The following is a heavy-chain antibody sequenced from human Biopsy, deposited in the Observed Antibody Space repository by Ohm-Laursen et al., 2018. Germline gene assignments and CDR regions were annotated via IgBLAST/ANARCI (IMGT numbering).Heavy chain of an antibody. D-gene: IGHD1-26*01. Sequence: SVKVSCKASGDSFTSYAIGWVRQAPGQGLEWMGGIIPIPNVATYAQKFQGRVTITADESTSTAYMELNSLTSDDTAVYFCARGEGSSWFDPWGHGTLVTVSS. CDR3: ARGEGSSWFDP. V-gene: IGHV1-69*10. CDR1: GDSFTSYA. CDR2: IIPIPNVA. J-gene: IGHJ5*02.